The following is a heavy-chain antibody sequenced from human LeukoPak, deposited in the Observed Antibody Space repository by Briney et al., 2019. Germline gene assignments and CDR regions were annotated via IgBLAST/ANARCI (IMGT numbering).Heavy chain of an antibody. Sequence: GGSLRLSCAASGFSFSSYEMNWVRQGPGKGLERVSYISGSGTTIYDADSVKGRFTISRDNAKNSLYLHLNSLTAEDTAIYYCVRDEIRSGAFDIWGQGTMVTVSS. D-gene: IGHD3-10*01. J-gene: IGHJ3*02. CDR1: GFSFSSYE. CDR2: ISGSGTTI. CDR3: VRDEIRSGAFDI. V-gene: IGHV3-48*03.